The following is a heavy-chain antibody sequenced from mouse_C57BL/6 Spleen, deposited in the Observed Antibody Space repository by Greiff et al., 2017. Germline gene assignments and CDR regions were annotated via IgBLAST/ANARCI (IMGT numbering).Heavy chain of an antibody. CDR1: GFTFSSYG. D-gene: IGHD3-2*02. Sequence: EVKLVESGGDLVKPGGSLKLSCAASGFTFSSYGMSWVRQTPDKRLEWVATISSGGSYTYYPDSVKGRFTISRDHAKNTLYLQRSSLKSEDTAMYYCARLEASFAMDYWGQGTSVTVSS. CDR3: ARLEASFAMDY. J-gene: IGHJ4*01. CDR2: ISSGGSYT. V-gene: IGHV5-6*01.